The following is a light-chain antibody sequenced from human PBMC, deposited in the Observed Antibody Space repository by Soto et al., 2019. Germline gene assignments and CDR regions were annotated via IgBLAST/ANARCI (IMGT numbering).Light chain of an antibody. CDR2: AAS. V-gene: IGKV1-12*01. CDR3: QQTNTFPPLT. CDR1: QGISYW. Sequence: DIQMTPSPSSVSASVGARVTITCRASQGISYWLAWYQQQPGKAPKLLIYAASSLQSGVPSRFSGGGSGTPFTLIISSLQPEDFAAYYCQQTNTFPPLTFGGGTKVEIK. J-gene: IGKJ4*02.